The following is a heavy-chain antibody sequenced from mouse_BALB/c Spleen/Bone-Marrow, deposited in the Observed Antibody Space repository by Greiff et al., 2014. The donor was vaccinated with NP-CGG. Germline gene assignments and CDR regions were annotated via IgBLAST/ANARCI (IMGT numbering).Heavy chain of an antibody. CDR2: IDPYNGGT. CDR3: AREEYGNGFAY. V-gene: IGHV1S135*01. Sequence: VQLKESGPELVKPGASVKGSCKASGYAFTSYNMYWGKQSHGKSLEWIGHIDPYNGGTSYNQKFKGKATLTVDKSSSTAYMHLNSLTSEDSAVYYCAREEYGNGFAYWGQGTLVTVSA. CDR1: GYAFTSYN. J-gene: IGHJ3*01. D-gene: IGHD2-10*02.